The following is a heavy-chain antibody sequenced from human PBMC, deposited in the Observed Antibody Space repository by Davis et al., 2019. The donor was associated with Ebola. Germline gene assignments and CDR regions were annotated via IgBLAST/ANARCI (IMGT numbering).Heavy chain of an antibody. J-gene: IGHJ6*02. CDR1: GYTFTSYD. CDR3: AGGGYRDYVGYYHYYGMDV. Sequence: ASVKVSCKASGYTFTSYDINWVRQATGQGLEWMGWMNPNSGNTGYAQKFQGRVTMTRNTSISTAYMELSSLRSEDTAVYYCAGGGYRDYVGYYHYYGMDVWGQGTTVTVSS. D-gene: IGHD5-12*01. V-gene: IGHV1-8*01. CDR2: MNPNSGNT.